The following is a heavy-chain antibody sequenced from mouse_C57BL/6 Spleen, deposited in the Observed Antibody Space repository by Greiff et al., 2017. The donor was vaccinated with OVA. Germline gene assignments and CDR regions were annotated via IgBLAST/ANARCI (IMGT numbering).Heavy chain of an antibody. V-gene: IGHV1-26*01. Sequence: EVQLQQSGPELVKPGASVKISCKASGYTFTDYYMNWVKQSPGKSLEWIGDINPNNGGTSYNQKFKGKATLTVDKSSSTAYMELRSLTSEDSAVYYCARSRYYGSSYYFDYWGQGTTLTVSS. D-gene: IGHD1-1*01. CDR1: GYTFTDYY. J-gene: IGHJ2*01. CDR2: INPNNGGT. CDR3: ARSRYYGSSYYFDY.